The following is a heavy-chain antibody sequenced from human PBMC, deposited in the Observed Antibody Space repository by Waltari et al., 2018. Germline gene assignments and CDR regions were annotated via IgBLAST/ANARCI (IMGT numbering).Heavy chain of an antibody. D-gene: IGHD3-16*01. Sequence: QGQLQQWGAGLLKPSETLSLTCAVYGGSFSGYYWSWIRQPPGKGLEWIGEINHSGSTNESPTLKSRVTISVDTSKNQFSLKLSSVTAADTAVYCCARCLGIIDYWGQGTLVTVSS. CDR3: ARCLGIIDY. CDR2: INHSGST. V-gene: IGHV4-34*01. CDR1: GGSFSGYY. J-gene: IGHJ4*02.